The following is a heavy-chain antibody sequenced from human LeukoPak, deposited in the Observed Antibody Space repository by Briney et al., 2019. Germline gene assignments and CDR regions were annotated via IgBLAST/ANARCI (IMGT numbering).Heavy chain of an antibody. Sequence: PSETLSLTCTVSGVSISSSSYYWAWIRQPPGKGLEWIGHIYYTGSTYNNPSLKSRLTTSEDTSKNQFSLKLSSVTAADTAVYYCASRLQWLNYFDYWGQGTLVTVSS. V-gene: IGHV4-39*01. CDR3: ASRLQWLNYFDY. D-gene: IGHD6-19*01. CDR1: GVSISSSSYY. CDR2: IYYTGST. J-gene: IGHJ4*02.